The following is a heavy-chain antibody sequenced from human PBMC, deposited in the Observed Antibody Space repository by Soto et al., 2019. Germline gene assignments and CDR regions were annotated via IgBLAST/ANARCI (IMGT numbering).Heavy chain of an antibody. V-gene: IGHV1-69*01. CDR2: ISPVFGTA. J-gene: IGHJ4*02. D-gene: IGHD6-13*01. Sequence: QVQLVQSGAEVKKPGSSVKVSCKASGGTFHNYATTWVRQAPGQGLEWMGGISPVFGTATYAQKFQGRLTISADESTTTVYMELSRLTSEDTVVYFCARGQQGQQPTLYYFDYWGQGTLVTVSS. CDR3: ARGQQGQQPTLYYFDY. CDR1: GGTFHNYA.